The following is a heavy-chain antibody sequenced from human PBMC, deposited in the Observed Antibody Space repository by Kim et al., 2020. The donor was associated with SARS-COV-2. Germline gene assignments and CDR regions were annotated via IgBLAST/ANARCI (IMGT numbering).Heavy chain of an antibody. Sequence: GGSLRLSCAASGFTFSNYNMNWVRQAPGKGLEWVSYISSTTTSYADSVRGRFTISGDNAKNSLYLQMNSLRDEDTAVYYCARHRAYAFDIWGQGTMVRVSS. CDR2: ISSTTT. CDR3: ARHRAYAFDI. D-gene: IGHD2-21*01. V-gene: IGHV3-48*02. J-gene: IGHJ3*02. CDR1: GFTFSNYN.